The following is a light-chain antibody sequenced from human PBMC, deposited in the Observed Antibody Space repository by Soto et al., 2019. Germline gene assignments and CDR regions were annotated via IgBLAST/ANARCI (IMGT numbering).Light chain of an antibody. Sequence: QAALTQPRSMSGSPGQSVTISCTGTHSDVSGYDYVSWYQLLPGKAPILIIYDVNKRPSGVPDRFSGSKSGNTASLTISVLQAADEADYFCCAYAGTDTFGFGGGTKLTVL. J-gene: IGLJ3*02. CDR1: HSDVSGYDY. V-gene: IGLV2-11*01. CDR2: DVN. CDR3: CAYAGTDTFG.